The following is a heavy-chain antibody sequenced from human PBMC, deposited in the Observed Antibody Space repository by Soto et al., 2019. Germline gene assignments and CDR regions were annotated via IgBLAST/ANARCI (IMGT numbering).Heavy chain of an antibody. CDR3: ARVRDGAKYSYGFVFDY. V-gene: IGHV4-59*12. CDR1: GGSISSYY. Sequence: SETLSLTCTVSGGSISSYYWSWIRQPPGKGLEWIGYIYYSGSTNYNPSLKSRVTISVDTSKNQFSLKLSSVTAADTALYYCARVRDGAKYSYGFVFDYWGQGTLVTVSS. D-gene: IGHD5-18*01. J-gene: IGHJ4*02. CDR2: IYYSGST.